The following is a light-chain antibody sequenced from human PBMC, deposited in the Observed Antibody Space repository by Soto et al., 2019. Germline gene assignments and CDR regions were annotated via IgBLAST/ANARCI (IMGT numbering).Light chain of an antibody. CDR2: QDV. V-gene: IGLV3-1*01. Sequence: SYELTPPPSVSVSPGQTASLPCSGDKLGDKYACWYQQKPGQSPVLVIYQDVQRPSGIPERFSGSNSGNTATLTLSGTQAMDEADYYCQAWDSYTVFGGGTKLTVL. CDR3: QAWDSYTV. J-gene: IGLJ2*01. CDR1: KLGDKY.